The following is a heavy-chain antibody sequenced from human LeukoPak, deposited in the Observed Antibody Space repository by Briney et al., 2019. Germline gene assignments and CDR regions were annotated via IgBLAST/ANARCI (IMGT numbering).Heavy chain of an antibody. CDR2: ISSSSSTI. CDR1: GFTFSSYS. CDR3: ARERGYCSSTSCPFDAFDI. V-gene: IGHV3-48*01. Sequence: GGSLRLSCAASGFTFSSYSMNWVRQAPGKGLEWVSYISSSSSTIYYADSVKGRFTISRDNAKNSLYLQMNSLRAEDTAVYYCARERGYCSSTSCPFDAFDIWGQGTMVTVSS. J-gene: IGHJ3*02. D-gene: IGHD2-2*01.